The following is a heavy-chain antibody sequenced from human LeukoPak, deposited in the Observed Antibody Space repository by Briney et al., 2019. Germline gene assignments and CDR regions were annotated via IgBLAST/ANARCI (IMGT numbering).Heavy chain of an antibody. CDR1: GGTFSSYA. J-gene: IGHJ4*02. D-gene: IGHD6-19*01. CDR3: ARGGTGAVAGIDY. CDR2: IIPIFGTA. V-gene: IGHV1-69*13. Sequence: ASVKVSFKAAGGTFSSYASSWVRQAPGQGLEWMGGIIPIFGTANYAQKFQGRVTITADESTGTAYMELSSLRSEDTAVYYCARGGTGAVAGIDYWGQGTLVTVSS.